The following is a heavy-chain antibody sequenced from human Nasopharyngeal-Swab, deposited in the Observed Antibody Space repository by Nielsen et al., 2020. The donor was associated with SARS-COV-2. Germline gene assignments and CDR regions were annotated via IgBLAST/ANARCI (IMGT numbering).Heavy chain of an antibody. CDR1: GYTFTSYG. CDR3: ARVVNTKGYYYYGMDV. D-gene: IGHD1-1*01. V-gene: IGHV1-18*01. CDR2: ISVYNGNT. Sequence: ASVKVSCKASGYTFTSYGISWVRQAPGQRLEWMGWISVYNGNTNYAQKLQGRVTMTTDTSTSTAYMELRSLRSDDTAVYYCARVVNTKGYYYYGMDVWGQGTTVTVSS. J-gene: IGHJ6*02.